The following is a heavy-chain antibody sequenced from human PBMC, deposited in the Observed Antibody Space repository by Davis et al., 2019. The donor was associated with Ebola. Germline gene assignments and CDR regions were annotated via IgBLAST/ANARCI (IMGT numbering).Heavy chain of an antibody. J-gene: IGHJ1*01. Sequence: GESLKISCAASGFTFSSYWMSWVRQAPGTGLEWVANINQYGNERYYVDSVKGRFTIFRDNSNNTLYLQMDTLRSEDTAVYHCARGISGGTVTLGDWGQGTLVTVSS. V-gene: IGHV3-7*01. D-gene: IGHD3-16*01. CDR2: INQYGNER. CDR3: ARGISGGTVTLGD. CDR1: GFTFSSYW.